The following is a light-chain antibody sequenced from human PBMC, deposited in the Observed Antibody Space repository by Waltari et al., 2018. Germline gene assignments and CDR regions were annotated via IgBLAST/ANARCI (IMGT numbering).Light chain of an antibody. Sequence: DIVMTQSPDSLAVSLGERATIDCKSSLSVLYSSNDKDYLAWYQQKPGQPPKLLIYWASTREPGVPDRFSGSGSGTDFTLTISRLQAEDVAVYYCQQHYSTPPTFGQGTKLEIK. CDR1: LSVLYSSNDKDY. V-gene: IGKV4-1*01. CDR2: WAS. J-gene: IGKJ2*01. CDR3: QQHYSTPPT.